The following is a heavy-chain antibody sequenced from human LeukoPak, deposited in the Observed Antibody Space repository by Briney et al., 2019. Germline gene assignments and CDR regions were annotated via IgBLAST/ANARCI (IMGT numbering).Heavy chain of an antibody. CDR1: GFTFSSYS. Sequence: GGSLRLSCAASGFTFSSYSMNWVRQAPGKGLEWVSYISSSSSTIYYADSVKGRFTISRDNAKNSLYLQMNSLRDEDTAVYYCARDEAYSGSYHVDYWGQGTLVTVSS. V-gene: IGHV3-48*02. D-gene: IGHD1-26*01. CDR2: ISSSSSTI. J-gene: IGHJ4*02. CDR3: ARDEAYSGSYHVDY.